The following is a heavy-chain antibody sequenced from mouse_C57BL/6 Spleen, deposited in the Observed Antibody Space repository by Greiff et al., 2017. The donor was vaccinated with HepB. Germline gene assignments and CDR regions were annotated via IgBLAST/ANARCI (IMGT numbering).Heavy chain of an antibody. CDR1: GFTFSDYY. CDR2: ISNGGGST. V-gene: IGHV5-12*01. Sequence: EVKLMESGGGLVQPGGSLKLSCAASGFTFSDYYMYWVRQTPEKRLEWVAYISNGGGSTYYPDTVKGRFTISRDNAKNTLYLQMSRLKSEDTAMYYSAREGRGSEGKYFDVWGTGTTVTVSS. CDR3: AREGRGSEGKYFDV. J-gene: IGHJ1*03.